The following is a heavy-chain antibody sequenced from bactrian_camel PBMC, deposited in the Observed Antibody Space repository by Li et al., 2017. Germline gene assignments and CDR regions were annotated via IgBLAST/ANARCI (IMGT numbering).Heavy chain of an antibody. CDR1: GYPSSRHC. V-gene: IGHV3S53*01. D-gene: IGHD6*01. J-gene: IGHJ4*01. Sequence: HVQLVESGGGSVQAGGSLRLSCAHSGYPSSRHCMGWYRQVPDFPCEWISTIRADGSKTYADSVKGRFTVSLENAVKDNGKNTMYLQLNTLLPEDTAMYFCVLVPYSCQTWSWAWPRDWGQGTQVTVS. CDR3: VLVPYSCQTWSWAWPRD. CDR2: IRADGSK.